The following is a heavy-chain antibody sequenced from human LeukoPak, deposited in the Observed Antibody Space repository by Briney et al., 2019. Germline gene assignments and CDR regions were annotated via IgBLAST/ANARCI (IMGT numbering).Heavy chain of an antibody. V-gene: IGHV4-39*01. J-gene: IGHJ4*02. D-gene: IGHD3-3*01. CDR2: IYYTGSI. CDR1: GGSFSGYY. CDR3: ARHRRADFRPGGPIDY. Sequence: PSGTLSLTCAVYGGSFSGYYWDWIRQPPGKGLEWIASIYYTGSIYYNPSLKSRVTISVDTSKNQFSLNVNSVTAADTAVYYCARHRRADFRPGGPIDYWGQGTLVTVSS.